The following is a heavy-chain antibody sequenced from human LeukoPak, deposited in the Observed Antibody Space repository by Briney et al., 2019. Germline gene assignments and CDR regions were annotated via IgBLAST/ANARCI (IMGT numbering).Heavy chain of an antibody. V-gene: IGHV4-30-4*01. CDR3: ARDRGYPLGAFDI. D-gene: IGHD5-12*01. CDR1: GGSISSGDYY. Sequence: PSRTLSLTCTVSGGSISSGDYYWSWIRQPPGKGLEWIGYIYYSGSTYYNPSLKSRVTISVDTSKNQFPLKLSSVTAADTAVYYCARDRGYPLGAFDIWGQGTMVTVSS. J-gene: IGHJ3*02. CDR2: IYYSGST.